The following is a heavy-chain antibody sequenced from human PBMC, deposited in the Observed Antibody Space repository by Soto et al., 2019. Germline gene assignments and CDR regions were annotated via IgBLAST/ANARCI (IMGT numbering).Heavy chain of an antibody. V-gene: IGHV3-30*18. D-gene: IGHD6-19*01. CDR2: ISFDGINK. CDR1: GFTFGKYG. CDR3: AKSGDSGWYGDYVYGFDI. Sequence: QVHLVESGGGVVRPGESLTLSCAASGFTFGKYGMHWVRQAPGKGLEWVTVISFDGINKDYADSVKGRFTISRDNSKNTLYLSMHSLRPEDTAVYYCAKSGDSGWYGDYVYGFDIWGQGTMVTVSS. J-gene: IGHJ3*02.